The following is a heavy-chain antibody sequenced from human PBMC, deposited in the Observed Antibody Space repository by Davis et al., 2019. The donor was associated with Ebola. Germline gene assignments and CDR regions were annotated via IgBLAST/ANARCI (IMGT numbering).Heavy chain of an antibody. J-gene: IGHJ5*01. D-gene: IGHD4-11*01. CDR2: LYFRGST. CDR3: ARGGGYSFDS. V-gene: IGHV4-59*01. CDR1: GGSISTYY. Sequence: SETLSLTCTVSGGSISTYYWSWIRQPPGTGLEWIGSLYFRGSTPYNPSHKSRVSISVDTSKNQFSLKLNSVTSADTAVYYCARGGGYSFDSWGQGTLVTVSS.